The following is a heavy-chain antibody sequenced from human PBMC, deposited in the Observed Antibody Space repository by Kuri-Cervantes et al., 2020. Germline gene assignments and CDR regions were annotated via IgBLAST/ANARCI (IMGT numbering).Heavy chain of an antibody. V-gene: IGHV3-7*01. CDR1: GFTFSSYE. J-gene: IGHJ4*02. CDR3: VRANNWAFDF. CDR2: INPDGGQK. D-gene: IGHD5-24*01. Sequence: GGSLRLSCAASGFTFSSYEMNWVRQAPGKGLEWVADINPDGGQKVYVDSVKGRFSVSRDNAKNSLYLETNSLGTDDTAVFYCVRANNWAFDFWGQRVLVTVSS.